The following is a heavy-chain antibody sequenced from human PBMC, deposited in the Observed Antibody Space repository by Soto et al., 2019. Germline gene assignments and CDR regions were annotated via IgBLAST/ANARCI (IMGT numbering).Heavy chain of an antibody. CDR1: GGSISSGDYY. CDR2: IYYSGST. D-gene: IGHD2-15*01. V-gene: IGHV4-30-4*01. Sequence: LSLTCTVSGGSISSGDYYWSWIRQPPGKGLEWIGYIYYSGSTYYNPSLKSRVTISVDTSKNQFSLKLSSVTAAATAVYYCARALVEVYCSGGSCYSVRFDYWGQGTLVTVSS. CDR3: ARALVEVYCSGGSCYSVRFDY. J-gene: IGHJ4*02.